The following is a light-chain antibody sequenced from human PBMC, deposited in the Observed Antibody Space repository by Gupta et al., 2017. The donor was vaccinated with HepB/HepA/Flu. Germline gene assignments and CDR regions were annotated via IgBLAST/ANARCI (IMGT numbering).Light chain of an antibody. V-gene: IGLV3-21*04. J-gene: IGLJ2*01. CDR1: NIGSKS. Sequence: SYVLTPPPSVSVAPGKTARITCRGNNIGSKSVHYYQQKPSQAPVLVIYYNSDRPSGTPERSSGSNASNAATLTVGRVEAGDAADYYCQERNSSNVVFGGGTKLTVL. CDR2: YNS. CDR3: QERNSSNVV.